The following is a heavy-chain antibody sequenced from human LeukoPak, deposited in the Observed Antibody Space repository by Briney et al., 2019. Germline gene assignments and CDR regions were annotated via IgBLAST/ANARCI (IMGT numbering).Heavy chain of an antibody. CDR3: ARRGYSYGIFDY. V-gene: IGHV4-34*01. J-gene: IGHJ4*02. CDR1: GGSISSSYY. CDR2: INHSGST. D-gene: IGHD5-18*01. Sequence: SGTLSLTCGVSGGSISSSYYWSWIRQPPGKGLEWIGEINHSGSTNYNPSLKSRVTISVDTSKNQFSLKLSSVTAADTAVCYCARRGYSYGIFDYWGQGTLVTVSS.